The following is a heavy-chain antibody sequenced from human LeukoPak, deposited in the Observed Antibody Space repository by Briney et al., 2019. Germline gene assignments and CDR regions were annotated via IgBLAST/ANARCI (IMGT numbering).Heavy chain of an antibody. D-gene: IGHD3-22*01. CDR2: ISPNSGDT. V-gene: IGHV1-2*06. Sequence: ASVKVSCKASGYTFTGYYIHWVRQAPGQGLEWMGRISPNSGDTNYAQKSQGRVTMTRDTSISTAYMELSRLRSDDTAVYYCVRAPTIIRTPPRAPLDIWGQGTMVTVSS. J-gene: IGHJ3*02. CDR1: GYTFTGYY. CDR3: VRAPTIIRTPPRAPLDI.